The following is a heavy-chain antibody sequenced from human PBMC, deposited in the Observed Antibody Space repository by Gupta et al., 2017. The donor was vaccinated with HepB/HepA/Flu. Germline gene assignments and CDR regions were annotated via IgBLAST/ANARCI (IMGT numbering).Heavy chain of an antibody. CDR3: ARGIGSYSEYYYNGMDG. J-gene: IGHJ6*01. Sequence: EVQLVESGGGLVQPGGSLRLSCAASGFTFSDHYMDWVRQAPGKGLEWVGRIRNKDNSYTPEYSASVTGRFTISRDDSKKSLSLQMTHPKTADTAVYYCARGIGSYSEYYYNGMDGWAEGTAVTVSS. V-gene: IGHV3-72*01. CDR2: IRNKDNSYTP. CDR1: GFTFSDHY. D-gene: IGHD1-26*01.